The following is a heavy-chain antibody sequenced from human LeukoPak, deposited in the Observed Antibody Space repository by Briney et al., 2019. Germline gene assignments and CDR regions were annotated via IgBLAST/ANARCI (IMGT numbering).Heavy chain of an antibody. CDR1: GGTFSSYA. V-gene: IGHV3-23*01. CDR3: AKAHLPY. Sequence: GASVKVSCKASGGTFSSYAMSWVRQAPGKGLEWVSAISGSGGSTYYADSVKGRFTISRDNSKNTLYLQMNSLRAEDTAVYYCAKAHLPYWGQGTLVTVSS. CDR2: ISGSGGST. J-gene: IGHJ4*02.